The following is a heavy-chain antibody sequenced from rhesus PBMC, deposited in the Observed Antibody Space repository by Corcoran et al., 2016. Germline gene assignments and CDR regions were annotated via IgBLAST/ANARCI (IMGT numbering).Heavy chain of an antibody. J-gene: IGHJ5-1*01. V-gene: IGHV1S9*01. CDR3: TRDLRRRFDV. Sequence: QVQLVQSGAEVRKPVASVKLYCKASGYTFPCSYLHWVRQAPGQVLEWMGWINPSNGKTGYAQKFQGRVTMTRDTSTSTAYMELSSLRSEDTAVYYCTRDLRRRFDVWGPGVLVTVSS. CDR2: INPSNGKT. CDR1: GYTFPCSY. D-gene: IGHD2-39*01.